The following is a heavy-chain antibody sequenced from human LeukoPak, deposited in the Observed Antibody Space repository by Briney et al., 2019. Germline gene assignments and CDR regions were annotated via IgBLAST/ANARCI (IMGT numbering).Heavy chain of an antibody. CDR3: AKGSRPHDYGGKLAYYYGMDV. Sequence: PGGSLRLSCAASGFTFSSYGMHWVRQAPGKGLEWVAVISYDGSNKYYADSVKGRFTISRDNSKNTLYLQMNSLRAEDTAVYYCAKGSRPHDYGGKLAYYYGMDVWGQGTTVTVSS. D-gene: IGHD4-23*01. J-gene: IGHJ6*02. V-gene: IGHV3-30*18. CDR1: GFTFSSYG. CDR2: ISYDGSNK.